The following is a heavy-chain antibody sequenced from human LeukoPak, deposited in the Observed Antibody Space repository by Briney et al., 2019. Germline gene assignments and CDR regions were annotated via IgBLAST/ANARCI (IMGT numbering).Heavy chain of an antibody. J-gene: IGHJ4*02. CDR3: ARDLGWPYYYDSSGYPDY. CDR1: GFTFSSYS. Sequence: PGGPLRLSCAASGFTFSSYSMNWVRQAPGKGLEWVSYISSSSSTIYYADSVKGRFTISRDNAKNSLYLQMNSLRDEDTAVYYCARDLGWPYYYDSSGYPDYCGQGTLVTVSS. V-gene: IGHV3-48*02. CDR2: ISSSSSTI. D-gene: IGHD3-22*01.